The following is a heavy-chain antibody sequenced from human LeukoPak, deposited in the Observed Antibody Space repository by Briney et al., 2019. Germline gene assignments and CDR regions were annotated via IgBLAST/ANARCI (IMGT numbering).Heavy chain of an antibody. CDR3: AREVAVAGPADSGLTEFDY. D-gene: IGHD6-19*01. Sequence: ASVKVSCKASGGTFSSYAISWVRQAPGQGLEWMGRIIPILGIANYAQKFQGRVTITADKSTSTAYMELSSLRSEDTAVYYCAREVAVAGPADSGLTEFDYWGQGTLVTVSS. CDR2: IIPILGIA. CDR1: GGTFSSYA. J-gene: IGHJ4*02. V-gene: IGHV1-69*04.